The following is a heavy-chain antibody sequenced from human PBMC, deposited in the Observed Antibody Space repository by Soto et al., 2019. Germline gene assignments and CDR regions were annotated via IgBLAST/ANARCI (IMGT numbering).Heavy chain of an antibody. CDR3: AKDKSGYYDSSGPFDY. CDR2: ISGSGGST. D-gene: IGHD3-22*01. CDR1: GFTFSSYA. J-gene: IGHJ4*02. Sequence: EVQLLESGGGLVQPGGSLRLSCAASGFTFSSYAMSWVRQAPGKGLEWVSAISGSGGSTYYADSVKGRFTISRDNYKNTLYLQMNSLRAEDTAVYYCAKDKSGYYDSSGPFDYWGQGTLVTVSS. V-gene: IGHV3-23*01.